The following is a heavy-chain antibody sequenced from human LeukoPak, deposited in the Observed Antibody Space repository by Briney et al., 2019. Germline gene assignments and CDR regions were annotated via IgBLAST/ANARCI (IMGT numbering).Heavy chain of an antibody. D-gene: IGHD3-22*01. CDR1: GFTFSSYA. CDR3: AKDGRHYDSRIDY. V-gene: IGHV3-23*01. J-gene: IGHJ4*02. Sequence: GGSLRLSCAASGFTFSSYAMSWVRQAPGKGLEWVSAISGSGGSTYYADSVKGRFTISRGNSKNTLYLQMNSLRAEDTAVYYCAKDGRHYDSRIDYWGQGTLVTVSS. CDR2: ISGSGGST.